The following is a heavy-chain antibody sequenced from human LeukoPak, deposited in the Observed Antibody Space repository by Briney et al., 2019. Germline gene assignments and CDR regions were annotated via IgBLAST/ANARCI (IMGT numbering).Heavy chain of an antibody. CDR2: IYYSGST. V-gene: IGHV4-39*01. J-gene: IGHJ4*02. CDR1: GGSISSSSYY. D-gene: IGHD6-13*01. Sequence: SETLSLTCTVSGGSISSSSYYWGWIRQPPGKGLEWIGSIYYSGSTYYNPSLKSRVTISVDTSKNQFSLKLSSVTAADTAVYYCARLAAAGTGYFDYWGQGTLVTVSS. CDR3: ARLAAAGTGYFDY.